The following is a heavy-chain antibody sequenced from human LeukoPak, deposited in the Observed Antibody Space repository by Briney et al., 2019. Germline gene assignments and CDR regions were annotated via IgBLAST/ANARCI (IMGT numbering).Heavy chain of an antibody. CDR3: ARSRRVVRFLEWLLDY. Sequence: SVKVSCKASGGTFSSYAISWVRQAPGQGLEWMGGIIPIFGTANYAQKFQGRVTITADESTSTAYMELSSLRSEDTAVYYCARSRRVVRFLEWLLDYWGQGTLVTVSS. CDR1: GGTFSSYA. J-gene: IGHJ4*02. V-gene: IGHV1-69*01. CDR2: IIPIFGTA. D-gene: IGHD3-3*01.